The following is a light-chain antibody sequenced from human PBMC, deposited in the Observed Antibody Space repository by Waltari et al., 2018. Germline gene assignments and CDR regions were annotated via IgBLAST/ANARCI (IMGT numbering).Light chain of an antibody. CDR2: DTS. CDR1: ESVSTY. Sequence: IVLTKFPATSSLSPGETATISCRTTESVSTYLGWFQQKPGQAPRLLIFDTSNRAAGSPARFSGSGSGTDFTLTISNLEPEDVGVYYCHQRSNWWWTFGQGTRVEVK. J-gene: IGKJ1*01. V-gene: IGKV3-11*01. CDR3: HQRSNWWWT.